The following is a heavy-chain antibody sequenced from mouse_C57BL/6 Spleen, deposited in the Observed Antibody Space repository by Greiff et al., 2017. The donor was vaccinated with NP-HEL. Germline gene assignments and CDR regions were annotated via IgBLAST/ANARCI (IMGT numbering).Heavy chain of an antibody. Sequence: QVTLKESGPGILQSSQTLSLTCSFSGFSLSTSGMGVSWIRQPSGKGLEWLAHIYWDDDKRYNPSLKSRLTISKDTSRNQVFLKITSVDTADTATYYCARSFYYDYDEKVWFAYWGQGTLVTVSA. V-gene: IGHV8-12*01. CDR2: IYWDDDK. CDR1: GFSLSTSGMG. CDR3: ARSFYYDYDEKVWFAY. D-gene: IGHD2-4*01. J-gene: IGHJ3*01.